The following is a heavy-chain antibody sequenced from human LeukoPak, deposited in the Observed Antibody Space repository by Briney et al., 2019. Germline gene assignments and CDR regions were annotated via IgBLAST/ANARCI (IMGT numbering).Heavy chain of an antibody. CDR1: GGSISSSSYY. CDR3: AGSDYYYYMDV. J-gene: IGHJ6*03. CDR2: IYHSGST. V-gene: IGHV4-39*01. Sequence: SETLSLTCTVSGGSISSSSYYWGWIRQPPGKGLEWIGSIYHSGSTYYNPSLKSRVTISVDTSKNQFSLKLSSVTAADTAVFYCAGSDYYYYMDVWGKGGTVGVSS. D-gene: IGHD3-10*01.